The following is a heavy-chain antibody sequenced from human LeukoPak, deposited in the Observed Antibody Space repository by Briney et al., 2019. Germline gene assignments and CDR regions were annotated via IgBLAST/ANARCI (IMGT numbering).Heavy chain of an antibody. CDR2: ISYDGSNK. D-gene: IGHD3-22*01. Sequence: PGRSLRLSCAASGFTFSSYAMHWVRQAPGKGLEWVAVISYDGSNKYYADSVKGRFTISRDNAKNSLYLQMNSLRAEDTAVYYCARVSGVYYDSSGWGTNWFDPWGQGTLVTVSS. V-gene: IGHV3-30-3*01. CDR1: GFTFSSYA. CDR3: ARVSGVYYDSSGWGTNWFDP. J-gene: IGHJ5*02.